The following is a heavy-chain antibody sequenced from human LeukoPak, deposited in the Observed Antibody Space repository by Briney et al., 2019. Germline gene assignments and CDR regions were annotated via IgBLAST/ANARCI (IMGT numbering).Heavy chain of an antibody. D-gene: IGHD2-2*01. Sequence: GRSLRLSCAASGFTFDVYAMHWVRQAPGKGLEWVSYISSSSYIYYADSVKGRFTISRDNAKNSLYLQMNSLRAEDTAVYYCAKDRPPKYIVVVPAASNWGQGTLVTVSS. J-gene: IGHJ4*02. CDR3: AKDRPPKYIVVVPAASN. CDR1: GFTFDVYA. CDR2: ISSSSYI. V-gene: IGHV3-21*05.